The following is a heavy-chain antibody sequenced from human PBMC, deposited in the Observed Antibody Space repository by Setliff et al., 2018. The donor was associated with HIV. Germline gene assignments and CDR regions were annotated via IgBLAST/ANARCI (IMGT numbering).Heavy chain of an antibody. J-gene: IGHJ4*02. CDR3: GRQVPVPGVAVTPIDY. D-gene: IGHD3-22*01. Sequence: SETLSLTCTVSGGSISSYYWTWLRQFPGKGLEWIGFIFYTGSTTYNPSLNSRVTISVDTSKNQFSLKLSSVTAADTAVYYCGRQVPVPGVAVTPIDYWGQGSLVTVSS. V-gene: IGHV4-59*08. CDR2: IFYTGST. CDR1: GGSISSYY.